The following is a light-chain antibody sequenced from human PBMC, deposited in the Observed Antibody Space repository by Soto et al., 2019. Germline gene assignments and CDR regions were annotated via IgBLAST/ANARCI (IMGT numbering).Light chain of an antibody. J-gene: IGKJ1*01. CDR3: QHYRRNTWS. CDR2: GAS. CDR1: QSVGTW. V-gene: IGKV1-5*01. Sequence: DIQMTQSASPLSASVGGRVTITCRASQSVGTWVAWYQQKPGKAPKLLIYGASNLESGVPSRFSGSGSGTEFTLTITTLQPDDFATYFCQHYRRNTWSFGPGTKVDI.